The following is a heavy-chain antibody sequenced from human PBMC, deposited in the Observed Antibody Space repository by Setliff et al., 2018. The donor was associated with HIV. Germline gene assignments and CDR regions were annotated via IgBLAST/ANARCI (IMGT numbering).Heavy chain of an antibody. CDR1: GGSFSDYY. D-gene: IGHD2-15*01. CDR3: AKDVCSGAYCYAYYYYGMDV. CDR2: IDHRGRP. Sequence: KPSETLSLTCGIYGGSFSDYYWSWIRQPPGKGLEWIGEIDHRGRPKYNPSLNSRVTMSVDKTRNQFSLKVSSVTAVDTAVYYCAKDVCSGAYCYAYYYYGMDVWGQGTMVTVSS. J-gene: IGHJ6*02. V-gene: IGHV4-34*01.